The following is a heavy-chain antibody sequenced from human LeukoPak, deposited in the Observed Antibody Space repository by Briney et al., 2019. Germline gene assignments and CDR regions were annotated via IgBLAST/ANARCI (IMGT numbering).Heavy chain of an antibody. Sequence: LVKPSETLSLTCTVSGGSISSGGYYWSWIRQPPGKGLEWIGYIYHSGSTYYNPSLKSRVTISVDRSKNQFSLKLSSVTAADTAVYYCARGQWLDAFDIWGQGTMVTVSS. D-gene: IGHD3-22*01. CDR2: IYHSGST. CDR3: ARGQWLDAFDI. CDR1: GGSISSGGYY. V-gene: IGHV4-30-2*01. J-gene: IGHJ3*02.